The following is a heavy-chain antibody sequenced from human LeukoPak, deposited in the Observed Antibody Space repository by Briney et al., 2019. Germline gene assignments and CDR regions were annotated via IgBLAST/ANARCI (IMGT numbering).Heavy chain of an antibody. CDR1: GFTFSRSG. V-gene: IGHV3-30*02. CDR3: ARMTTVTTPIDY. J-gene: IGHJ4*02. D-gene: IGHD4-17*01. Sequence: GGSLRLSCAASGFTFSRSGMHWVRQAPGKGLEWVAFIRFDGTNKYYADSVKGRFTISRDNSKNTLYLQMSSLRVEDTAVYYCARMTTVTTPIDYWGQGTLVTVSS. CDR2: IRFDGTNK.